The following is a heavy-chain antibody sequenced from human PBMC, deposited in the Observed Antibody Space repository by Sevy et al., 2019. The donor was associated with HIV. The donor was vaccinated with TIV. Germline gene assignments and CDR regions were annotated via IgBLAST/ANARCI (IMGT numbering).Heavy chain of an antibody. D-gene: IGHD3-16*01. V-gene: IGHV1-24*01. CDR1: GDSLSEIS. J-gene: IGHJ4*02. CDR3: VVLWGLDY. CDR2: FNVEDGEA. Sequence: ASVKVSCKVFGDSLSEISMHWVRQGPGKGLEWMGGFNVEDGEAIYAEKFQDRLTMTEDKSTDTAYMELRSLRFEDTAVYYCVVLWGLDYWGQGTLVTVSS.